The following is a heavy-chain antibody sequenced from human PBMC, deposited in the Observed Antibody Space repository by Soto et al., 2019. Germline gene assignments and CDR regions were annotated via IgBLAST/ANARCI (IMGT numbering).Heavy chain of an antibody. D-gene: IGHD6-13*01. CDR2: IYPGDSDT. CDR1: GYSFTSYW. CDR3: ARTAAAGKYYYGVDV. J-gene: IGHJ6*02. V-gene: IGHV5-51*01. Sequence: GESLKISCKGSGYSFTSYWVTWVRQMPGKGLEWMGIIYPGDSDTRYSPSFQGQVTISADKSNSTAYLQWSSLKASDTAIYYCARTAAAGKYYYGVDVWGQGTTVTVSS.